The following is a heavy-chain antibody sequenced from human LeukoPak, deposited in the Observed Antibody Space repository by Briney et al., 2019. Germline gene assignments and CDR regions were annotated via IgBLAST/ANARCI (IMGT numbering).Heavy chain of an antibody. CDR3: ASLALAKDAFDM. V-gene: IGHV4-59*08. CDR2: IYYSGST. Sequence: PSETLSLTCTVSGGSISSYYWSWIRQPPGKGLEWIGYIYYSGSTNYNPSLKSRVTISVDTSKNQFSLKLSSVTAADTAVYYCASLALAKDAFDMWGQGTRVTVSS. J-gene: IGHJ3*02. CDR1: GGSISSYY. D-gene: IGHD3-3*02.